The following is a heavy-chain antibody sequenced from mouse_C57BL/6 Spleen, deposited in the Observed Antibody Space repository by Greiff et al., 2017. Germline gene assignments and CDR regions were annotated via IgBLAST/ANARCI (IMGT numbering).Heavy chain of an antibody. CDR2: INPNNGGT. V-gene: IGHV1-26*01. Sequence: VQLQQSGPELVKPGASVKISCKASGYTFTDYYMNWVKQSHGKSLEWIGDINPNNGGTSYNQKFKGKATLPVDKSSSTAYMELRSLTSEDSAVYYCARSLLTNAMDYWGQGTSVTVSS. CDR3: ARSLLTNAMDY. J-gene: IGHJ4*01. D-gene: IGHD2-12*01. CDR1: GYTFTDYY.